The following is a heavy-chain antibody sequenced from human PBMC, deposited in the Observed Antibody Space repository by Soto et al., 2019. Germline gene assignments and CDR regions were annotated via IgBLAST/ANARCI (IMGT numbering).Heavy chain of an antibody. J-gene: IGHJ6*02. V-gene: IGHV4-4*02. D-gene: IGHD3-10*01. Sequence: SETLSLTCAVSGGSISSSNWWRWVRQPPGKGLEWIGEIYHSGSTRYNPSLISRVTISLDTSKNQFSLNLNSVTAADTALYYCARQGFGELHGLVDVWGQGTTVTVSS. CDR3: ARQGFGELHGLVDV. CDR1: GGSISSSNW. CDR2: IYHSGST.